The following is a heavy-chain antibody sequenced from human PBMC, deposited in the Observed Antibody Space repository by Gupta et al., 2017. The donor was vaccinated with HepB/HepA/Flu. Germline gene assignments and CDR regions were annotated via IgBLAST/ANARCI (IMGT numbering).Heavy chain of an antibody. V-gene: IGHV3-74*01. CDR2: MNQHGSVI. J-gene: IGHJ4*02. CDR1: GFTVSSYW. CDR3: SRDTFGPYDY. D-gene: IGHD2/OR15-2a*01. Sequence: EVQLAESGGGLVQPGGSLRLFCAASGFTVSSYWMQWVRQAPGKGLVWVPRMNQHGSVINYADSVKGRFTISRDNTKNALYLQMNSLRAEDTAIYFCSRDTFGPYDYWGQGTLVTVSS.